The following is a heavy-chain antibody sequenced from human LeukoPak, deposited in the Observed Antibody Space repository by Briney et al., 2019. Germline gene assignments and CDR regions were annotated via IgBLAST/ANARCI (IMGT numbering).Heavy chain of an antibody. V-gene: IGHV5-51*01. CDR3: ARPLTSSIDS. J-gene: IGHJ4*02. Sequence: PGESLKISCKGSGYNFNSHWIAWVRQMPGKGLEWMGNIYPSGSDTTYRPSFQGQVTISADKSISTAYLQWSSLKASDTAMYYCARPLTSSIDSWGQGTLVTVSS. D-gene: IGHD2-2*01. CDR1: GYNFNSHW. CDR2: IYPSGSDT.